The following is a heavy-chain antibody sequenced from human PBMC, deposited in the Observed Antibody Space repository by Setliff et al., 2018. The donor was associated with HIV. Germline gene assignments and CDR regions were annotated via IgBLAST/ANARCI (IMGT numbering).Heavy chain of an antibody. CDR1: GGSIRTGAYY. J-gene: IGHJ3*02. Sequence: PSETLSLTCTVSGGSIRTGAYYWGWIRQPPGKGLEWIGSIYYSGSTNYDPSLKSRVTISIDMSKNQFSLKLTSVAAADTAVYYCAKRPGYGYPFHIWGQGTMVTVSS. CDR2: IYYSGST. D-gene: IGHD5-18*01. V-gene: IGHV4-39*01. CDR3: AKRPGYGYPFHI.